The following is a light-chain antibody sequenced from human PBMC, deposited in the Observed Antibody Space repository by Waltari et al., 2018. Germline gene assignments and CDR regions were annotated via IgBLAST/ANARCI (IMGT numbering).Light chain of an antibody. V-gene: IGKV1-5*03. Sequence: DIQVTQSPSTRYASVGDRVTIACRASQSIDTWLAWYQQKPGKAPKLLIYKASHLESGVPLRFSGSGSGTEFTLTINSLQPDDFATYYCQQYNYYPVTYGQGTKLEI. J-gene: IGKJ2*01. CDR2: KAS. CDR3: QQYNYYPVT. CDR1: QSIDTW.